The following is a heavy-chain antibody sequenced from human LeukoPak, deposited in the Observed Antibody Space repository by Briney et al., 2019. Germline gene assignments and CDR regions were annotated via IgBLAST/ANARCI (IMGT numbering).Heavy chain of an antibody. V-gene: IGHV1-2*02. Sequence: GASVKVSCKASGYTFTGYYMHWVRQAPGQGLEWMGRINPNSGGTNYAQKFQGRVTMTRDTSISTAYMELSRLRSDDTAVYYCARRLFNDWKSGYSKGGDFDHWGQGTLVTVSS. D-gene: IGHD3-3*01. CDR2: INPNSGGT. CDR3: ARRLFNDWKSGYSKGGDFDH. J-gene: IGHJ4*02. CDR1: GYTFTGYY.